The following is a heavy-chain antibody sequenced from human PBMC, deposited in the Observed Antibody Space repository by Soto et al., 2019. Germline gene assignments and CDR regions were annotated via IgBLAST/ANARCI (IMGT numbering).Heavy chain of an antibody. Sequence: SGPTLVNPTDTLTLTCTVSGFSLSNARMGVSWIRQPPGKSLEWLSHIFSNDEKSYSTSLKSRLTISKDTSKSQVVLTMTNMDHVDTATYYCARIGGSGWYDYWGQGTLVTVSS. CDR2: IFSNDEK. J-gene: IGHJ4*02. CDR3: ARIGGSGWYDY. D-gene: IGHD6-19*01. V-gene: IGHV2-26*01. CDR1: GFSLSNARMG.